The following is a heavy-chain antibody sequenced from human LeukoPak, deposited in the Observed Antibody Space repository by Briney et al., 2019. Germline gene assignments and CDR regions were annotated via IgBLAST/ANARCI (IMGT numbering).Heavy chain of an antibody. Sequence: ASVKVSCKASGYTFTNYDINWVRQAPGQGLEWMGWINPNSGGTNYAQKFQGRVTMTRDTSISTAYMELSRLRSDDTAVYYCAGGESRLRFLEWTNWGQGTLVTVSS. V-gene: IGHV1-2*02. J-gene: IGHJ4*02. D-gene: IGHD3-3*01. CDR3: AGGESRLRFLEWTN. CDR2: INPNSGGT. CDR1: GYTFTNYD.